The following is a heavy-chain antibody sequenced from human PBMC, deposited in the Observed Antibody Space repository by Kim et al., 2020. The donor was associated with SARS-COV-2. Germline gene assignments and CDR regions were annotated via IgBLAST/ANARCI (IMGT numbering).Heavy chain of an antibody. Sequence: SVKVSCKASRGTFSSYAISWVRQAPGQGLEWMGRIIPIFGIANYAQKFQGRVTITADKSTSTAYMELSSLRSEDTAVYYCARGYCSGGSCYPFRFIMDVWGKGTTVTVSS. CDR1: RGTFSSYA. CDR3: ARGYCSGGSCYPFRFIMDV. D-gene: IGHD2-15*01. V-gene: IGHV1-69*04. J-gene: IGHJ6*03. CDR2: IIPIFGIA.